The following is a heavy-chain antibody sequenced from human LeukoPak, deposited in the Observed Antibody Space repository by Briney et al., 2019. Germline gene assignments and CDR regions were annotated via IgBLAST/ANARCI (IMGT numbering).Heavy chain of an antibody. V-gene: IGHV4-4*02. CDR2: IYHSGST. CDR1: GGSISSIDW. D-gene: IGHD1-14*01. Sequence: SETLSLTCTVSGGSISSIDWWTWVRQPPGKGLEWIGQIYHSGSTYYNPSLKSRVSISVDTSKNQFSLKLTSVTAADTAVYYCARAPEYGLYYFDYWGQGTLVTVSS. J-gene: IGHJ4*02. CDR3: ARAPEYGLYYFDY.